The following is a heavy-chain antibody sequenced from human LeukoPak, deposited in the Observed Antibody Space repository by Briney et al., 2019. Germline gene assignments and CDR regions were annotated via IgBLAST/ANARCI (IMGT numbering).Heavy chain of an antibody. CDR2: INSDGSST. CDR3: AKGLTGTTSEYYFDY. D-gene: IGHD1-7*01. CDR1: RFTFSTYW. V-gene: IGHV3-74*01. Sequence: GSLRLSFAASRFTFSTYWMHWVRQAPGKGLVWVSRINSDGSSTGYADSVKGRFTISRDNAKNTLYLQMNSLRAEDTAVYYCAKGLTGTTSEYYFDYWGQGTLVTVSS. J-gene: IGHJ4*02.